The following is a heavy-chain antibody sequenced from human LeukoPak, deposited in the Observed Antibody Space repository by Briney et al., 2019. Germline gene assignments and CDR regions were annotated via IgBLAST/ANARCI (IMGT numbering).Heavy chain of an antibody. Sequence: PGGSLRLSCAASGFHLSSYWMSWVRQAPGKGLEWVGRIKSKTDGGTVDYAPPVKGRFTISRDDSRNTLSLEMNFLKTEDTAVYYCTTDPGNYEIFWGQGTLVSVSS. D-gene: IGHD4-11*01. CDR3: TTDPGNYEIF. J-gene: IGHJ4*02. CDR1: GFHLSSYW. V-gene: IGHV3-15*01. CDR2: IKSKTDGGTV.